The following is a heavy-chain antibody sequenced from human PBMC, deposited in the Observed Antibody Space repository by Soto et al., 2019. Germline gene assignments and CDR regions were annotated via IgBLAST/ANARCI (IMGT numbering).Heavy chain of an antibody. CDR1: GYTFTSYG. D-gene: IGHD6-13*01. CDR3: ASYSSSWSYYYYGMDV. CDR2: ISAYNGNT. J-gene: IGHJ6*02. Sequence: ASVKVSCKASGYTFTSYGISWVRQAPGQGLEWMGWISAYNGNTNYAQKLQGRVTMTTDTSTSTAYMELRSLRSDDTAVYYCASYSSSWSYYYYGMDVWGQGTTVTVSS. V-gene: IGHV1-18*01.